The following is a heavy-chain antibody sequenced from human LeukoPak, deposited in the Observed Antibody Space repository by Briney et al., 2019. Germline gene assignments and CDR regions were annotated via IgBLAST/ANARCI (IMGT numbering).Heavy chain of an antibody. J-gene: IGHJ4*02. CDR2: ISSSSSYI. CDR1: GFTFSSYS. D-gene: IGHD3-10*01. CDR3: ARAPLTSGGWRGYSDY. V-gene: IGHV3-21*01. Sequence: GGSLRLSCAASGFTFSSYSMNWVRQAPGKGLEWVSSISSSSSYIYYADSVKGRFTISRDNAKNSLYLQMNSLRAEDTAVYYCARAPLTSGGWRGYSDYWGQGTLVTVSS.